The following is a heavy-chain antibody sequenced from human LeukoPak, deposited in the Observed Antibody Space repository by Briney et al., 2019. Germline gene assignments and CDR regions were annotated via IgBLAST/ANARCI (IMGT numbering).Heavy chain of an antibody. J-gene: IGHJ3*02. CDR1: GYTFTGYY. CDR3: ARAIGVGATDDAFDI. D-gene: IGHD1-26*01. CDR2: INPNSGGT. Sequence: GASVKVSCKASGYTFTGYYMHWVRQAPGQGLEWVGRINPNSGGTNSAQKFQGRVTMTRDTSISTAYMELSRLRSDDTAVYCCARAIGVGATDDAFDIWGQGTMVTVSS. V-gene: IGHV1-2*06.